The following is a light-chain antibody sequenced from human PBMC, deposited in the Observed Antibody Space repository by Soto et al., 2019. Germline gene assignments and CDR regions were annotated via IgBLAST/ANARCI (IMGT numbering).Light chain of an antibody. Sequence: IRMTQSPSTLSAAVGDRVTITCRASQSISYWLAWYQQKPGKAPKLLIHDASTLLSGVPSRFSGSGSGTEFTLTIGSLQPDDFATYYCQHYKSYPWKFGQGTKV. CDR2: DAS. CDR1: QSISYW. J-gene: IGKJ1*01. V-gene: IGKV1-5*01. CDR3: QHYKSYPWK.